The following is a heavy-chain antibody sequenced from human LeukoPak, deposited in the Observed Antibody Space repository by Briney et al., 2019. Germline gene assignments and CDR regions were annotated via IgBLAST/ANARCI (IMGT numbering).Heavy chain of an antibody. J-gene: IGHJ5*02. Sequence: GGSLRLSCAASGFTFSSYGMSWVRQAPGKGLEWVSAISGSGGSTYYADSVKGRFTISRDNAKNTLSLQMNSLRAEDTAVYYCARDLGQYYDTSDNWFDPWGQGTLVTVSS. V-gene: IGHV3-23*01. CDR2: ISGSGGST. CDR1: GFTFSSYG. CDR3: ARDLGQYYDTSDNWFDP. D-gene: IGHD3-22*01.